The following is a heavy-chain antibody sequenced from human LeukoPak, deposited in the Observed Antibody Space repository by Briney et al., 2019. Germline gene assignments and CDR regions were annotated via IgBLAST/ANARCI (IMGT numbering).Heavy chain of an antibody. CDR2: IYYSGST. Sequence: SETLSLTCTVSGYSISSSYYWGWIRQPPGKGLEWIGSIYYSGSTYYNPSLKSRVTISVDTSKNQFSLKLSSVTAADTAVYYCARVVVAATRWFDPWGQGTLVTVSS. D-gene: IGHD2-15*01. J-gene: IGHJ5*02. CDR3: ARVVVAATRWFDP. V-gene: IGHV4-38-2*02. CDR1: GYSISSSYY.